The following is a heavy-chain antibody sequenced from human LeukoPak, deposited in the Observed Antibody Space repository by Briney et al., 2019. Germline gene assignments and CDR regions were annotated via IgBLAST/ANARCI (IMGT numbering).Heavy chain of an antibody. CDR3: ARVRSSYDILTGYYNADYCGMDV. CDR1: GGSISSGGYY. Sequence: SETLSLTCTVSGGSISSGGYYWSWIRQHPGKGLEWIGYIYYSGSTYYNPSLKSRVTISVDTSKNQFSLKLSSVTAADTAVYYCARVRSSYDILTGYYNADYCGMDVWGQGTTVTVSS. CDR2: IYYSGST. D-gene: IGHD3-9*01. V-gene: IGHV4-31*03. J-gene: IGHJ6*02.